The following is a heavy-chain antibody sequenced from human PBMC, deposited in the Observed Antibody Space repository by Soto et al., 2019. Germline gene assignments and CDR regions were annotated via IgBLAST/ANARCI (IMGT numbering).Heavy chain of an antibody. CDR3: ARDIGSYAYGEGY. V-gene: IGHV4-4*07. J-gene: IGHJ4*02. CDR1: GGSINSYW. Sequence: ETLSLTCSVSGGSINSYWWSWIRQPAGKGLEWIGRVYSSGTTDYNPSLNSRATMSVETSKNQFSLKLSSVTAADTAVYYCARDIGSYAYGEGYWGQGIQVTVS. CDR2: VYSSGTT. D-gene: IGHD3-10*01.